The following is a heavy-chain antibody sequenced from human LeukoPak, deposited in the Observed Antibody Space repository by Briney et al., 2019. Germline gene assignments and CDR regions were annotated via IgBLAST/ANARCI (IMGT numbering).Heavy chain of an antibody. CDR2: IYSGGST. J-gene: IGHJ4*02. CDR1: GFTVSSNY. V-gene: IGHV3-53*01. D-gene: IGHD3-9*01. Sequence: PGGSLRLSCAASGFTVSSNYMSWVRQAPGKGLEWVSVIYSGGSTYYADSVKGRFTISRDNSKNTLYLQMNSLRAEDTAVYYCARGGETQYDILTGYYNPNPYFDYWGQGTLVTVSS. CDR3: ARGGETQYDILTGYYNPNPYFDY.